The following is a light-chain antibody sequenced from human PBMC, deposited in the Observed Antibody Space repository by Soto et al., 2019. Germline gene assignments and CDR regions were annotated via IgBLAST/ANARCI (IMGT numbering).Light chain of an antibody. Sequence: QSALTQPASVSGSPGQSITISCTGTSSDIGYNFVSWYQQLPGKAPKLMIYVVNYRPSGVSNRFSGSKSGNTASLTISGLQPEDEADYYCTSYTTTATLIFGGGTKLTVL. J-gene: IGLJ2*01. CDR2: VVN. CDR3: TSYTTTATLI. CDR1: SSDIGYNF. V-gene: IGLV2-14*03.